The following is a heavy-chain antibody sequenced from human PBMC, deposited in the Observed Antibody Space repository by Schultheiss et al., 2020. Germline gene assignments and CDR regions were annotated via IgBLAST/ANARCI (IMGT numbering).Heavy chain of an antibody. V-gene: IGHV4-34*01. J-gene: IGHJ4*02. D-gene: IGHD4-17*01. CDR2: IYYSGST. CDR1: GGSFSGYY. Sequence: SATLALTCAVYGGSFSGYYWSWIRQPPGKGLEWIGYIYYSGSTYYNPSLKSRVTISVDKSKNQFSLKLSSVTAADTAVYYCARSSTTVTNEYYFDYWGQGTLVTVAS. CDR3: ARSSTTVTNEYYFDY.